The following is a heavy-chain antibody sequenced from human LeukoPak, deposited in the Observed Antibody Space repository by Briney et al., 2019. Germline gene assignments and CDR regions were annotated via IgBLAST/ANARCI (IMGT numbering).Heavy chain of an antibody. J-gene: IGHJ4*02. V-gene: IGHV3-48*01. Sequence: GVLRLSCAASGFTFSSYGMNWVRQAPGKGPEWVSFISSSSGTIYYADSVKGRFTISRDNAKNSLHLQMNSLRAEDTAVYYCARDGGTSYWGQGTLVTVSS. CDR1: GFTFSSYG. CDR2: ISSSSGTI. D-gene: IGHD3-16*01. CDR3: ARDGGTSY.